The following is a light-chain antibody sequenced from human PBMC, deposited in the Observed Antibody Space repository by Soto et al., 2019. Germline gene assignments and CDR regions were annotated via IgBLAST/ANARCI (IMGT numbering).Light chain of an antibody. CDR1: QSITNY. J-gene: IGKJ2*01. Sequence: DIQMTQSPSSLSASVGDRVTITCRASQSITNYLNWYQQKPGKAPKLLIDGASTLQSGVPSRFSGSGSGTDFTLTINSLQPEDFATYYCQQSLSAPVYTFGQGTRLEIK. V-gene: IGKV1-39*01. CDR3: QQSLSAPVYT. CDR2: GAS.